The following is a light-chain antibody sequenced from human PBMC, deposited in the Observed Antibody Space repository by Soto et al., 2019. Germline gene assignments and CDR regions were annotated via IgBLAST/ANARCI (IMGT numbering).Light chain of an antibody. J-gene: IGKJ1*01. V-gene: IGKV1-9*01. CDR3: QQLNSYTWT. CDR1: QGISSY. CDR2: AAS. Sequence: DIEMTQSPSSMSASLGDRVTITCRASQGISSYLAWYQQKPGKDPKLLIYAASTLQSGVPSRFSGSGSGTDFTLTISRLQTEDFATYSCQQLNSYTWTFGQGTKVDIK.